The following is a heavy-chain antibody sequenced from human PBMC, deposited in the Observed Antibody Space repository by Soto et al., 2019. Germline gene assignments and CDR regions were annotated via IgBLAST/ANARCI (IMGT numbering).Heavy chain of an antibody. Sequence: PGGSLRLSCAASGFTLSDHYTSWIRQAPGKGLEWIGYSSNSGSFTRYADSVKGRFSISRDNAKNSLYLQINSLRGDDTAIYYCARSGDNYNLLDYWGQGTPVTVSS. CDR2: SSNSGSFT. D-gene: IGHD1-1*01. J-gene: IGHJ4*02. V-gene: IGHV3-11*06. CDR1: GFTLSDHY. CDR3: ARSGDNYNLLDY.